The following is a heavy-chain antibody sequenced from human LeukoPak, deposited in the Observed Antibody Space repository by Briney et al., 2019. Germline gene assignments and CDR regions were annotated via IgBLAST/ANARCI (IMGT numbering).Heavy chain of an antibody. CDR3: VRSGYDYDWFDP. CDR2: ILPLVGRL. J-gene: IGHJ5*02. CDR1: GGTFSDYS. V-gene: IGHV1-69*02. D-gene: IGHD5-12*01. Sequence: GASVKVFCKAPGGTFSDYSISWVRQAPGQGLEWMGRILPLVGRLHYAQKFQGRFTLTADKSTTTVYMELSSLRSEDTAVYYCVRSGYDYDWFDPWGQGTLVTVSS.